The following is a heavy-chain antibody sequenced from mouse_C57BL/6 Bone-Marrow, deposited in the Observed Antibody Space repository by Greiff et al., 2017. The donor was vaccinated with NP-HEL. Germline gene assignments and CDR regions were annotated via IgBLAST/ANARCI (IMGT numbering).Heavy chain of an antibody. CDR2: IIPGSGGT. CDR1: GYAFTTSL. V-gene: IGHV1-54*01. D-gene: IGHD3-1*01. J-gene: IGHJ2*01. Sequence: QVQLHHSGPDLVRPGTSVKVSCKALGYAFTTSLLAWVKQRLGQGLEWIGVIIPGSGGTTYIEKFKGKATLIAAHSSSPAYLQLSSLTSEDSEVYFSARRADVPVDYWGQGTTLTVSS. CDR3: ARRADVPVDY.